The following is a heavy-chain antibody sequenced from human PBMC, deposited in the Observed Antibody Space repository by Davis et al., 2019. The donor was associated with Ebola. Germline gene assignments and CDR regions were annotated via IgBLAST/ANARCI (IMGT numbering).Heavy chain of an antibody. CDR1: GGSISSYY. Sequence: PSETLSLTCSVSGGSISSYYWSWIRQPPGKGLEWIGYIFNSGSTNYNPSLQSRVTISVDTSKNQFSLKLSSVTAADTAVYYCARVGDFQGVYWGQGILVSVSS. V-gene: IGHV4-59*01. D-gene: IGHD2-8*01. J-gene: IGHJ4*02. CDR3: ARVGDFQGVY. CDR2: IFNSGST.